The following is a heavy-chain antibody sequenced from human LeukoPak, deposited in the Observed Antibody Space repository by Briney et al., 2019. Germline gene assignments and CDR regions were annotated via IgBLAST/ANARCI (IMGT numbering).Heavy chain of an antibody. V-gene: IGHV5-51*01. CDR3: ARQSAAAQYTNWFDP. CDR1: GYSFASFW. Sequence: GESLKISCKGSGYSFASFWIGWVRQMPGKGLEWMGVIYPADSDTRYSPSFQGQVTISADKSTCTAYLQWSTLKASDTAIYYCARQSAAAQYTNWFDPWGQGTLVTVSS. J-gene: IGHJ5*02. D-gene: IGHD2-2*01. CDR2: IYPADSDT.